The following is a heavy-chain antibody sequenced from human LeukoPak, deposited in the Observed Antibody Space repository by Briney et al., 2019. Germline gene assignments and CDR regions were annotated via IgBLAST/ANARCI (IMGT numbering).Heavy chain of an antibody. Sequence: GASVKVSCKASGGTFSSYAISWVRQAPGQGLEWMGGFIPIFGTANYAQKFQGRVTITADESTNTAYMELSSLRSEDTAVYYCARDLSFTGYSSSWVGYNWFDPWGQGTLVTVSS. J-gene: IGHJ5*02. CDR1: GGTFSSYA. D-gene: IGHD6-13*01. CDR2: FIPIFGTA. V-gene: IGHV1-69*13. CDR3: ARDLSFTGYSSSWVGYNWFDP.